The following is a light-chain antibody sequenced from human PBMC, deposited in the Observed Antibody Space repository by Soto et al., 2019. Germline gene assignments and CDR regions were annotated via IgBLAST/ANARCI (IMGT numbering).Light chain of an antibody. CDR1: QSVSSSY. CDR2: GAS. V-gene: IGKV3-20*01. CDR3: QQYGNSSVT. J-gene: IGKJ3*01. Sequence: EIDLTQSPGTLSFSPGERATLSCRASQSVSSSYLAWYQQKPGQAPRLLIYGASSRATGIPDRFSGSGSGTDFTLTISRLEPEDFAVYYCQQYGNSSVTFGPGTKVDIK.